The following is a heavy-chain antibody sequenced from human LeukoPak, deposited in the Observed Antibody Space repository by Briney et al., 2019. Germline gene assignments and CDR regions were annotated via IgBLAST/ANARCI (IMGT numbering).Heavy chain of an antibody. CDR3: AKRPTYFDF. CDR1: GFIFSDYA. CDR2: ISYDGSNK. V-gene: IGHV3-30-3*01. Sequence: GRSLRLSCAASGFIFSDYAMHWVRQAPGKGLEWVAVISYDGSNKYYVDSVKGRFTISRDNSKNTLYLQMNSLRAEDTAVYYCAKRPTYFDFWGQGTLVTVSS. J-gene: IGHJ4*02. D-gene: IGHD5-24*01.